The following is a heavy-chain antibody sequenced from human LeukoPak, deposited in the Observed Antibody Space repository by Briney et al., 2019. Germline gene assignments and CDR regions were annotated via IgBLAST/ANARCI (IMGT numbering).Heavy chain of an antibody. D-gene: IGHD6-19*01. CDR1: GFTLRSYW. J-gene: IGHJ4*02. V-gene: IGHV3-74*01. CDR3: ARSSGRAVAEFDY. CDR2: INGDGSNS. Sequence: SGGSLRLSCVASGFTLRSYWLHWVRHVPGKGLVWVSRINGDGSNSNYADSVKGRFTISRDNAKNTLYLQMNSLRAEDTALYYCARSSGRAVAEFDYWGQGTLVTVSS.